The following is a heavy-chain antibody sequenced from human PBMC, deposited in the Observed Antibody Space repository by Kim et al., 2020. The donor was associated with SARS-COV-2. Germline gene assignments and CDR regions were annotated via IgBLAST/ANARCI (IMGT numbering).Heavy chain of an antibody. CDR1: GFTVSSNY. CDR2: IYSGGST. J-gene: IGHJ5*02. Sequence: GGSLRLSCAASGFTVSSNYMSWVRQAPGKGLEWVSVIYSGGSTYYADSVKGRFTISRDNSKNTLYLQMNSLRAEDTAVYYCARVITMVRGVIKRPNWFDPWGQGTLVTVSS. D-gene: IGHD3-10*01. V-gene: IGHV3-53*01. CDR3: ARVITMVRGVIKRPNWFDP.